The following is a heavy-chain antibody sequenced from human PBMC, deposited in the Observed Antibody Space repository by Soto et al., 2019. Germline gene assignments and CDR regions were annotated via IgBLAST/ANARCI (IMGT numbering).Heavy chain of an antibody. CDR1: GGTFSSYA. D-gene: IGHD2-2*01. V-gene: IGHV1-69*05. CDR3: ASSRYCSSTSCHPSSFGYYYSGMDV. CDR2: IIPIFGTA. Sequence: QVQLVQSGAEVKKPGSSVKVSCKASGGTFSSYAISWVRQAPGQGLEWMGGIIPIFGTANYAQKFQGRVTITSDESPSTAYVELRSLRSEDMAVYYCASSRYCSSTSCHPSSFGYYYSGMDVWGQGTTVSVSS. J-gene: IGHJ6*02.